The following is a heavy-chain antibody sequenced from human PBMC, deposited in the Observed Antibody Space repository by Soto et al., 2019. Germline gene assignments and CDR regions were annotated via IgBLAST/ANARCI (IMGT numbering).Heavy chain of an antibody. CDR2: INTHNGNT. CDR3: ARGYSSSWLLDY. V-gene: IGHV1-18*01. CDR1: GYTFTTYG. Sequence: ASVKVSCKASGYTFTTYGISWVRQAPGQGLEWLGWINTHNGNTNYAQNLQGRVIMTADTFTSTAYMELSSLRSEDTAVYYCARGYSSSWLLDYWGQGTLVTVSS. J-gene: IGHJ4*02. D-gene: IGHD6-13*01.